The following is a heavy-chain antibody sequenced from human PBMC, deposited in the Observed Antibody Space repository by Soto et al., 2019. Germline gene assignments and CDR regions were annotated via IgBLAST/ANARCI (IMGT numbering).Heavy chain of an antibody. D-gene: IGHD3-3*01. CDR3: ARDPRRGYDFWSGYYGYYYGMDV. V-gene: IGHV7-4-1*01. CDR1: GYTFTSYA. CDR2: INTNTGNP. J-gene: IGHJ6*02. Sequence: GASVKVSCKASGYTFTSYAMNWVRQAPGQGLEWMGWINTNTGNPTYAQGFTGRFVFSLDTSVSTAYLQICSLKAENTAVYYCARDPRRGYDFWSGYYGYYYGMDVWGQGTTVTVSS.